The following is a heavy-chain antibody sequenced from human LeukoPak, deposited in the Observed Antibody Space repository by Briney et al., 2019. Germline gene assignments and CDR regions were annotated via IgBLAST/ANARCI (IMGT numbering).Heavy chain of an antibody. Sequence: SETLSLTCTVSGGSISSYYWSWIRPPAGKGLEWIGRTHTSGSTNYNPSLKSRVTISVDKSKNQFSLKLSSVTAADTAVYYCARGSGDNWNIFDYWGQGTLVTVSS. CDR1: GGSISSYY. D-gene: IGHD1/OR15-1a*01. CDR3: ARGSGDNWNIFDY. J-gene: IGHJ4*02. V-gene: IGHV4-4*07. CDR2: THTSGST.